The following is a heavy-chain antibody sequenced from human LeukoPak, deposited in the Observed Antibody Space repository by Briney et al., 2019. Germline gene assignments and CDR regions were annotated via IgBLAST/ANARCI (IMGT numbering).Heavy chain of an antibody. CDR1: GFTFSSYG. D-gene: IGHD6-13*01. J-gene: IGHJ6*03. CDR2: IRYDGSNK. V-gene: IGHV3-30*02. CDR3: AKDFSLPGIAATGTAYYMDI. Sequence: GGSLRLSCAASGFTFSSYGMYWVRQAPGKGLEWVAFIRYDGSNKYYADSVKGRFTISRDNPKNTLYLQMNSLRAEDTAVYYCAKDFSLPGIAATGTAYYMDIWGKGTTVTVSS.